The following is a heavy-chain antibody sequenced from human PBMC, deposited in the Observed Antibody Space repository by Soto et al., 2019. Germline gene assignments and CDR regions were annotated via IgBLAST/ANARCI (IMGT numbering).Heavy chain of an antibody. Sequence: PGGSLRLSCAASGFTFSSYGMHWVRQAPGKGLEWVAVIWYDGSNKYYADSVKGRFTISRDNSKNTLHLQMNSLRAEDTAVYYCARDTAARSNPVFYYYGMDVWGQGTTVTVSS. CDR3: ARDTAARSNPVFYYYGMDV. CDR2: IWYDGSNK. D-gene: IGHD6-6*01. CDR1: GFTFSSYG. J-gene: IGHJ6*02. V-gene: IGHV3-33*01.